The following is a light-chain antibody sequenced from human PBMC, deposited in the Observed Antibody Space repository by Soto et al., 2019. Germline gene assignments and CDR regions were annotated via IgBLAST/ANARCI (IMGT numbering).Light chain of an antibody. V-gene: IGLV2-14*01. CDR2: EVS. CDR1: SSDVGSYNY. Sequence: QSALTQPASVSGSPGQSITISCTGTSSDVGSYNYVSWYQQHPGKAPKLMIFEVSDRPSGGSNRFSGSKSGNTASLTISGLQDEDEADYYCSSYTRSNPLVFGGGTKVTVL. CDR3: SSYTRSNPLV. J-gene: IGLJ2*01.